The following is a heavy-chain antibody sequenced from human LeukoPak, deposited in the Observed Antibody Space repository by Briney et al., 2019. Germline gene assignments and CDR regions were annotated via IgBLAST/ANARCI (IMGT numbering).Heavy chain of an antibody. CDR2: ISHINNDA. Sequence: VPPGGSLTLSCAASGFSFSTHSLNWVRPAPGKGLEWISYISHINNDAHYGESVKGRFTISRDNAKNSLYLEMHTLRAEDTAMYYCVADGTGVLPGDAFDIWSQGTMVTVSA. J-gene: IGHJ3*02. D-gene: IGHD1-1*01. CDR3: VADGTGVLPGDAFDI. V-gene: IGHV3-48*04. CDR1: GFSFSTHS.